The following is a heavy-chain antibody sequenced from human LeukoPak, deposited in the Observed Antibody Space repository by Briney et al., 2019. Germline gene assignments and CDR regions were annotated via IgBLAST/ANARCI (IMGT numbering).Heavy chain of an antibody. CDR3: ARVGWFGELSVDY. Sequence: GGSLRLSCAASGFTFSSYSMNWVRQAPGKGLEWVSSISSSSSYIYYADSVKGRFTISRDNAKNSLYLQMNSLRAEDTAVYYCARVGWFGELSVDYWGQGTLVTVSS. J-gene: IGHJ4*02. D-gene: IGHD3-10*01. CDR2: ISSSSSYI. V-gene: IGHV3-21*01. CDR1: GFTFSSYS.